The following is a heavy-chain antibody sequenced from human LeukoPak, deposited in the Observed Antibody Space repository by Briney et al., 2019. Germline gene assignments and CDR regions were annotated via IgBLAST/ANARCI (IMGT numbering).Heavy chain of an antibody. D-gene: IGHD3-16*01. Sequence: TSETLSLTCTVSGGSISSGSYYWSWIRQPAGKGLEWIGRIYTSGSTNYNPSLKSRVTISVDTSKNQFSLKLSSVTAPDTAVYYCASHAVPWGYYFDYWGQGTLVTVSS. CDR1: GGSISSGSYY. CDR2: IYTSGST. CDR3: ASHAVPWGYYFDY. V-gene: IGHV4-61*02. J-gene: IGHJ4*02.